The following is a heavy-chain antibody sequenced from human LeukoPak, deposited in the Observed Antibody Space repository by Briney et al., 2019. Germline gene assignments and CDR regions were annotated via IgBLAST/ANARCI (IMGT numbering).Heavy chain of an antibody. CDR2: IYPGDSDT. CDR1: GYIFTSNW. J-gene: IGHJ4*02. V-gene: IGHV5-51*01. D-gene: IGHD3-16*02. CDR3: ARPGASYYFEY. Sequence: GESLKISCKGSGYIFTSNWIGWVRQMPGKGLEWMGFIYPGDSDTRYSPSFQGQVTISADKSISTAYLQWSSLKASDTAMYYCARPGASYYFEYWGQGTLVTVSS.